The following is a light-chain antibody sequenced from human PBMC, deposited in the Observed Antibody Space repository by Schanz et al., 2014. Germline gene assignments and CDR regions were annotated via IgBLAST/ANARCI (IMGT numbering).Light chain of an antibody. J-gene: IGLJ2*01. CDR1: SSDVGGYNY. V-gene: IGLV2-8*01. CDR2: KVT. CDR3: CSYAGNNDFGV. Sequence: QSALTQPASVSGSPGQSITISCTGTSSDVGGYNYVSWYQQHPGKAPKVMIYKVTQRPSGVPDRFSGSKSGNTASLTVSGLQADDEADYYCCSYAGNNDFGVFGGGTKLTVL.